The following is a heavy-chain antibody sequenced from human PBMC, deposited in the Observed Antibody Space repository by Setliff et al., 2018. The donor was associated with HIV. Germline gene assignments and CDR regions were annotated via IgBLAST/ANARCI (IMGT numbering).Heavy chain of an antibody. CDR3: ARLSGGMVPNY. D-gene: IGHD3-10*01. CDR2: IHHSGTA. V-gene: IGHV4-39*01. J-gene: IGHJ4*02. Sequence: SETLSLTCTVSGGSITRTPYYWGWIRQPPGKGLEWIGSIHHSGTAYDNPSLKSRVTISVDPSKNQILLRLSSVTAADTAVYYCARLSGGMVPNYWGQGALVTVSS. CDR1: GGSITRTPYY.